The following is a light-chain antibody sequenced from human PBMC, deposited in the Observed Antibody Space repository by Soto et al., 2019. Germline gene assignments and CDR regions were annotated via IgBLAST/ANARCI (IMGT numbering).Light chain of an antibody. CDR2: DVS. J-gene: IGLJ2*01. V-gene: IGLV2-11*02. CDR1: SSNIGNNY. Sequence: QSVLTQSPSVSAAPGQQVTISCSGSSSNIGNNYVSWYQQHPGKAPKLMIYDVSKRPSGVPGRFSGSKSGNTASLTISGLQAEDEADYYCCSYGGGYTPLVFGGGTKVTVL. CDR3: CSYGGGYTPLV.